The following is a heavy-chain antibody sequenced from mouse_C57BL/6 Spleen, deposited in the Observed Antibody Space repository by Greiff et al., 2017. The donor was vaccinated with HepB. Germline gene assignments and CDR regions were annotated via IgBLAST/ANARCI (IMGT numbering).Heavy chain of an antibody. V-gene: IGHV1-55*01. D-gene: IGHD1-1*01. Sequence: QVHVKQPGAELVKPGASVKMSCKASGYTFTSYWITWVKQRPGQGLEWIGDIYPGSGSTNYNEKFKSKATLTVDTSSSTAYMQLSSLTSEDSAVYYCARPYYYGSSYAMDYWGQGTSVTVSS. J-gene: IGHJ4*01. CDR1: GYTFTSYW. CDR3: ARPYYYGSSYAMDY. CDR2: IYPGSGST.